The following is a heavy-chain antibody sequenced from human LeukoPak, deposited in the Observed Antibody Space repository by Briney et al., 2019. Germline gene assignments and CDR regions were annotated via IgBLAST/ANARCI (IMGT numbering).Heavy chain of an antibody. CDR3: AAGSGTTDFDY. D-gene: IGHD1-1*01. CDR2: IVVGSGNT. Sequence: RASVKVSCKASGFTFTSSAVRWVRQARGQRLEWIGWIVVGSGNTNYAQKFQERVTITRDMSTSTAYMELSSLRSEDTAVYYCAAGSGTTDFDYWGQGTLVTVSS. J-gene: IGHJ4*02. CDR1: GFTFTSSA. V-gene: IGHV1-58*01.